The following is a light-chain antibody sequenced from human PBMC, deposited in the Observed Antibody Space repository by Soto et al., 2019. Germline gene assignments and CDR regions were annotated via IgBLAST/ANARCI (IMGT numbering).Light chain of an antibody. CDR1: SGDVGTYNL. V-gene: IGLV2-23*01. CDR2: EGT. Sequence: QSALTQPASVSGSPGQSITISCTGTSGDVGTYNLVSWYQQHPGKAPKVMIYEGTKRPSGVSNRFSGSKSGNTASLTISGLQAEDEADYYCCSYAGSSTYVFGTGTKVTVL. J-gene: IGLJ1*01. CDR3: CSYAGSSTYV.